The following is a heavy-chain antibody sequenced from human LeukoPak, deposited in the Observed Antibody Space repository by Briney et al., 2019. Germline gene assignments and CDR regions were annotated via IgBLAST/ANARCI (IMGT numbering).Heavy chain of an antibody. Sequence: PSETLSLTCTVSGGFNSSYYWSWIRQPPGKGLEWIGYIYYSGSTNYNPSLKSRVTISVDTSKNQFSLKLSSVTAADTAVYYCARDGRSGWYGGFDYWGQGTLVTVSS. CDR3: ARDGRSGWYGGFDY. CDR1: GGFNSSYY. D-gene: IGHD6-19*01. CDR2: IYYSGST. J-gene: IGHJ4*02. V-gene: IGHV4-59*01.